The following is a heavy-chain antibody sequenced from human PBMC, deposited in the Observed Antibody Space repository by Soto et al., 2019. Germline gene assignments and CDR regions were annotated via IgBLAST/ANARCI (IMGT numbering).Heavy chain of an antibody. CDR2: ISTSGDSP. CDR1: GFIFSNAA. J-gene: IGHJ4*02. Sequence: GGSLRLSCAASGFIFSNAAMSWVRQAPGKGLEWVSSISTSGDSPNYADSVKGRFTISRDNSKNTLFLQMNSLRVEDTAVYYCAQLTTHWGQGTPVTVSS. V-gene: IGHV3-23*01. CDR3: AQLTTH.